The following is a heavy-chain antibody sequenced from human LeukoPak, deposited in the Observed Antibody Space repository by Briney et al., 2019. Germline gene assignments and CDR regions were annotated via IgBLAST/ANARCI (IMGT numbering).Heavy chain of an antibody. J-gene: IGHJ4*02. Sequence: PSETLSLTCTVSGGSISSGGYYWSWIRQHPGKGLEWIGYIYYSGSTYYNPSLKSRVTISVDTSKNQFSLKLSSVTAADTAVYYCAKGDTVAGTFDYWGQGTLVTVSS. V-gene: IGHV4-31*03. CDR1: GGSISSGGYY. D-gene: IGHD6-19*01. CDR2: IYYSGST. CDR3: AKGDTVAGTFDY.